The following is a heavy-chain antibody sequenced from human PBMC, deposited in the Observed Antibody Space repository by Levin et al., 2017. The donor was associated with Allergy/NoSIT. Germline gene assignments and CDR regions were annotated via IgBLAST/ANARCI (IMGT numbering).Heavy chain of an antibody. CDR3: TRAAVAD. CDR2: ITSNGDHI. J-gene: IGHJ4*02. CDR1: GFTFSTYG. Sequence: GESLKISCTASGFTFSTYGMHWVRQAPGKGLDWVALITSNGDHIFYADSVKGRFTISRDNSKNTLFLQMNSLRPEDTAVYYCTRAAVADWGQGTLVTVS. V-gene: IGHV3-30*03.